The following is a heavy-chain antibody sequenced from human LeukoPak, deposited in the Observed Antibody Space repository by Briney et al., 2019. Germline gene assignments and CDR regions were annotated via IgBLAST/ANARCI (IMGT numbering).Heavy chain of an antibody. CDR1: GFTFSSYS. J-gene: IGHJ6*02. D-gene: IGHD3-3*01. V-gene: IGHV3-21*01. CDR3: ARSITIFGVVPLNLYYYYGMDV. CDR2: ISSSSSYI. Sequence: GGSLRLSCAASGFTFSSYSMNWVRQAPGKGLEWVSSISSSSSYIYYADSVKGRFTISRDNAKNSLYLQMNSLRAEDTAVYYCARSITIFGVVPLNLYYYYGMDVWGQGTTVTVSS.